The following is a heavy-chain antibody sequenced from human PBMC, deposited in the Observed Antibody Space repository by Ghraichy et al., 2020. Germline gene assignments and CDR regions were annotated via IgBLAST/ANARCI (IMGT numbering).Heavy chain of an antibody. CDR3: ARDRSVVVPAAMYWFDP. D-gene: IGHD2-2*01. CDR2: INPSGGST. Sequence: ASVKVSCKASGYTFTSYYMHWVRQAPGQGLEWMGIINPSGGSTSYAQKFQGRVTMTRDTSTSTVYMELSSLRSEDTAVYYCARDRSVVVPAAMYWFDPWGQGTLVTVSS. CDR1: GYTFTSYY. J-gene: IGHJ5*02. V-gene: IGHV1-46*01.